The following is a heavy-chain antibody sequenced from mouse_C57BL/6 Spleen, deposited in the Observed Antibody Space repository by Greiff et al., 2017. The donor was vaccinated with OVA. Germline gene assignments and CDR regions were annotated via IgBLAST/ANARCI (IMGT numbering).Heavy chain of an antibody. CDR2: IYPGSGNT. CDR1: GYTFTDYY. D-gene: IGHD4-1*01. CDR3: ARENWDGGFAY. V-gene: IGHV1-76*01. J-gene: IGHJ3*01. Sequence: VQLQQSGAELVRPGASVKLSCTASGYTFTDYYINWVKQRPGQGLEWIARIYPGSGNTYYNEKFKGKATLTAEKSSSTAYMQLSSLTSEDSAGYFCARENWDGGFAYWGQGTLVTVSA.